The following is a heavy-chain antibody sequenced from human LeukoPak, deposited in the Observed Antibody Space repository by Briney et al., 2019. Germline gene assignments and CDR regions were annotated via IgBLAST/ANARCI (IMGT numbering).Heavy chain of an antibody. CDR3: ARVDTAMVFDY. CDR1: GGSISGDY. J-gene: IGHJ4*02. V-gene: IGHV4-4*07. CDR2: IYTSGST. D-gene: IGHD5-18*01. Sequence: SETPSLTCTVSGGSISGDYWSWIRQPAGKPLEWIGRIYTSGSTNYNPSLKSRVTMSVDTSKNQFSLKLSSVTAADTAVYYCARVDTAMVFDYWGQGTLVTVSS.